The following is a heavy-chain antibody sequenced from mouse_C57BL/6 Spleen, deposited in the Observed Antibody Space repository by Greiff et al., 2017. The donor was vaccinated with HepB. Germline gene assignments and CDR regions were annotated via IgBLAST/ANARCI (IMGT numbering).Heavy chain of an antibody. J-gene: IGHJ2*01. V-gene: IGHV1-76*01. CDR2: IYPGSGNT. Sequence: VQLQESGAELVRPGASVKLSCKASGYTFTDYYINWVKQRPGQGLEWIARIYPGSGNTYYNEKFKGKATLTAEKSSSTAYMQLSSLTSEDTAVYFCARGTAVGYRGQGTTLTVSS. CDR3: ARGTAVGY. CDR1: GYTFTDYY. D-gene: IGHD1-2*01.